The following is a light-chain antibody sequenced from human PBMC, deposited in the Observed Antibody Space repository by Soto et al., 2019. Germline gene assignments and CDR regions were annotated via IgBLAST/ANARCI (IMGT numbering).Light chain of an antibody. CDR1: QTIVSW. J-gene: IGKJ4*01. Sequence: GDRVTITCRASQTIVSWLAWYQQKPGNAPKLLISDASSLESGVPSRFSGSGSGTEFTLTINSLQPDDFATYYCQLYNSDPVTFGGGTKVEIK. CDR3: QLYNSDPVT. CDR2: DAS. V-gene: IGKV1-5*01.